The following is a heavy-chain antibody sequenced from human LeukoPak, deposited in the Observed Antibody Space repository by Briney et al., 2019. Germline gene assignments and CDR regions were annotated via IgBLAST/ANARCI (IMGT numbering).Heavy chain of an antibody. V-gene: IGHV3-48*01. D-gene: IGHD2-21*02. Sequence: GGSLRLSCAASGFNFSTYNMNWVRQAPGKGLEWLSYISSSSSTIFYADSVKGRFTISRDNAKNSLYLQMNSLRAEDSALYYCARRPYCGGDCYALDAFDIWGQGTMVTVSS. CDR1: GFNFSTYN. CDR2: ISSSSSTI. CDR3: ARRPYCGGDCYALDAFDI. J-gene: IGHJ3*02.